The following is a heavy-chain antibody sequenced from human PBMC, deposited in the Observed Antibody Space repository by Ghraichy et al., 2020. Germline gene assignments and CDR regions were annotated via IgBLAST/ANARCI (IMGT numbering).Heavy chain of an antibody. D-gene: IGHD4-17*01. CDR3: ARVADGDFDY. J-gene: IGHJ4*02. CDR1: GDSIGSGAYS. Sequence: SETLSLTCTVSGDSIGSGAYSWVWIRQPPGEGLEWIASMSDSGITFHNPSLKSRVTISVDSSTNQCSLKVTSVTAADTAVYYCARVADGDFDYWGQGTLVTVSS. V-gene: IGHV4-39*07. CDR2: MSDSGIT.